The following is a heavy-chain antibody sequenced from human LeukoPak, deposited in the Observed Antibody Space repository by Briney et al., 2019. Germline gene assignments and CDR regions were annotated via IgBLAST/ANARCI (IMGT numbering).Heavy chain of an antibody. CDR2: IKEDGSQK. J-gene: IGHJ4*02. D-gene: IGHD2-21*02. Sequence: PGGSLRLSCAASGFTFNTYWMTWVRQTPGKGLEWVANIKEDGSQKNYVDSVRGRFTISGDNAKNSLYLQMNSLRAEDTAVYYCARDGFSSAINSWGQGTLVTVSS. V-gene: IGHV3-7*01. CDR3: ARDGFSSAINS. CDR1: GFTFNTYW.